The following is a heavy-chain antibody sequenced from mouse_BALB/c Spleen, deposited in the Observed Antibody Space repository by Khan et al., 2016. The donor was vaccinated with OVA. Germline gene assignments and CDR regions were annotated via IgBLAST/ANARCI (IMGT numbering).Heavy chain of an antibody. Sequence: EVQLKQSGTVLARPGASVKMSCKASGYTFTSYWMHWVKQRPGQGLEWIGDIYPGNTDTNYNQKFKGKAKLTAVTSTSTAYMELSSLTNEDSAVYYSTRRYWDIACFGYWGQGTLVTVSA. D-gene: IGHD4-1*01. CDR3: TRRYWDIACFGY. J-gene: IGHJ3*01. V-gene: IGHV1-5*01. CDR1: GYTFTSYW. CDR2: IYPGNTDT.